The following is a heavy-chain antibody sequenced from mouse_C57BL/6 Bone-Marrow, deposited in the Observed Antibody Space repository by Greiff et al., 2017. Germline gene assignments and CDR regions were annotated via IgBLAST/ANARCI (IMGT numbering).Heavy chain of an antibody. Sequence: QVQLQQPGAELVKPGASVKLSCKASGYTFTSYWMQWVKQRPGPGLEWIGEIDPSDSYTNYNQKFKGKATLTVDTSSSTAYMQLSSLTSEDSAVYYCARDGTVVAAEWYYAMDYWGQGTSVTVSS. CDR1: GYTFTSYW. D-gene: IGHD1-1*01. J-gene: IGHJ4*01. CDR3: ARDGTVVAAEWYYAMDY. V-gene: IGHV1-50*01. CDR2: IDPSDSYT.